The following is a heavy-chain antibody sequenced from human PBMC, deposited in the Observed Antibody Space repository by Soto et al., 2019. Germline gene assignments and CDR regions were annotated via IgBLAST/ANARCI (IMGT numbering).Heavy chain of an antibody. V-gene: IGHV1-18*01. Sequence: QVQLVQSGAEVKKPGASVKVSCKASGYTFTSYGISWVRQAPGQGLEWMGWISAYNGNTEYSQKFQGRVTITRDKSASTVYMDLSSLRSEDTAVYYCARKGQYSYGYWGQGTLVTVSS. CDR2: ISAYNGNT. CDR1: GYTFTSYG. J-gene: IGHJ4*02. CDR3: ARKGQYSYGY. D-gene: IGHD3-16*01.